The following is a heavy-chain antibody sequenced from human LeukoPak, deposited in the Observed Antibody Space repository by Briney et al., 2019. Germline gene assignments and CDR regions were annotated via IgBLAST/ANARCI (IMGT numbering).Heavy chain of an antibody. CDR2: IYTSGST. CDR1: GGSISSYY. D-gene: IGHD3-22*01. J-gene: IGHJ3*02. V-gene: IGHV4-4*07. CDR3: ARDGDSSGHDDFDI. Sequence: SETLSLTCTVSGGSISSYYWSWIRQPAGKGLEWIGRIYTSGSTNYNPSLKSRVTMSVDTSKNQFSLKLSSVTAAETAVYYCARDGDSSGHDDFDIWGQGTMVTVSS.